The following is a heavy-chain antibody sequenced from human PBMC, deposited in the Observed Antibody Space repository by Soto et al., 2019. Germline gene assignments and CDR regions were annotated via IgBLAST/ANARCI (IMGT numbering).Heavy chain of an antibody. CDR2: LSWNSGNI. D-gene: IGHD6-19*01. J-gene: IGHJ4*02. Sequence: QSGWSLRLSCAASGFTFDDYAMYWVRQAPGKGLEWVSGLSWNSGNIAYADSLKGRFSISRDNAKNSLYLQMNSLSAEDTAFYYCEKSMSSGWSPIDYWGQAILVTRS. V-gene: IGHV3-9*01. CDR3: EKSMSSGWSPIDY. CDR1: GFTFDDYA.